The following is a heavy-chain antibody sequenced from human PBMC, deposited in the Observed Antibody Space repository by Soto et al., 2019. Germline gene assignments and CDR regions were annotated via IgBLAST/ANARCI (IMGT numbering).Heavy chain of an antibody. Sequence: PGESLKISCKGSGYSFTSYWISWVRQMPGKGLEWMGRIDPSDSYTNYSPSFQGHVTISADKSISTAYLQWSSLKASDTAMYYCARKRYSFGYGVYYYGMDGWGQGPTVTVS. V-gene: IGHV5-10-1*01. CDR1: GYSFTSYW. D-gene: IGHD5-18*01. CDR3: ARKRYSFGYGVYYYGMDG. J-gene: IGHJ6*02. CDR2: IDPSDSYT.